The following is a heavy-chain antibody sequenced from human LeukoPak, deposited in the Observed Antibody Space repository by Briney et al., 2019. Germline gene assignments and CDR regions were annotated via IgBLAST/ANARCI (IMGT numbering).Heavy chain of an antibody. V-gene: IGHV4-38-2*01. J-gene: IGHJ5*02. CDR2: IYHSGST. CDR3: ARGKPGIAAAGPHPYNWFDT. CDR1: GFTLSDYY. D-gene: IGHD6-13*01. Sequence: GSLRLSCAASGFTLSDYYMSCIRQAPGKGLEWIGSIYHSGSTYYNPSLKSRVTISVDTSKNQFSLKLRSVTAADTAVYYCARGKPGIAAAGPHPYNWFDTWGQGTLVTVSS.